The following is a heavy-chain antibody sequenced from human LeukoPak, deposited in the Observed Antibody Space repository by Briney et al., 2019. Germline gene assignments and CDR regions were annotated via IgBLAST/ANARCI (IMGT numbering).Heavy chain of an antibody. CDR3: AHGAMYQLDY. Sequence: MSSETLSLTCTVSGGSISNTSYYWGWIRQSPGKGLEWFGSIYYSGSTFYNPSLESRVTISVDTSKNQFSLRLTSVTAADTAVYYCAHGAMYQLDYWGQGTLVTVSS. J-gene: IGHJ4*02. CDR1: GGSISNTSYY. D-gene: IGHD2-2*01. V-gene: IGHV4-39*07. CDR2: IYYSGST.